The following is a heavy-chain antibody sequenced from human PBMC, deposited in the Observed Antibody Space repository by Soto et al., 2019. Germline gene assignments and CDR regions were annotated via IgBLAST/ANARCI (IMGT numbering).Heavy chain of an antibody. D-gene: IGHD6-13*01. V-gene: IGHV3-11*01. CDR3: ARKPYSRSWSDY. CDR2: ISSSGSTI. CDR1: GFTFSDNY. Sequence: QVQLVESGGRLVKPGGSLRLSCAASGFTFSDNYMSRIRQAPGKRLEWVSYISSSGSTIYYADSVKGRFTISRDNAKNTLYLQMNSLRAEDTAVYYCARKPYSRSWSDYWGQGTLVTVSS. J-gene: IGHJ4*02.